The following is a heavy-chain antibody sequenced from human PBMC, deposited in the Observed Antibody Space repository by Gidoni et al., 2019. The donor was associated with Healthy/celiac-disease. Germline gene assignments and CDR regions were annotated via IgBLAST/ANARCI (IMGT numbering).Heavy chain of an antibody. Sequence: EVQLVQSGEEVKKPGESQKSSGKGSGDSCTSYWSGWVRQMPGKGLECMVIIYPGDSDTRYSPSFQGQFTISADKSISPAYLQWSSLKASDTAMYYCALLSYCDLLYYFDYWGQGTLVTVSS. V-gene: IGHV5-51*01. CDR2: IYPGDSDT. CDR3: ALLSYCDLLYYFDY. CDR1: GDSCTSYW. D-gene: IGHD4-17*01. J-gene: IGHJ4*02.